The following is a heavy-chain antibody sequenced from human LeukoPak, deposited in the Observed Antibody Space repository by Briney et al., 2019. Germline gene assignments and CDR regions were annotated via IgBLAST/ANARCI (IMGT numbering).Heavy chain of an antibody. Sequence: SETLSLTCAISGGSINNYYWSWIRQPPGKGLEWIGYIYYSGTTNYSPSLNSRVNISLDTAKNPFSLRLSSVTAADTAVYYCARQTAKNVDTARFDSWGQGTLVTVSS. D-gene: IGHD5-18*01. CDR2: IYYSGTT. V-gene: IGHV4-59*08. CDR1: GGSINNYY. J-gene: IGHJ4*02. CDR3: ARQTAKNVDTARFDS.